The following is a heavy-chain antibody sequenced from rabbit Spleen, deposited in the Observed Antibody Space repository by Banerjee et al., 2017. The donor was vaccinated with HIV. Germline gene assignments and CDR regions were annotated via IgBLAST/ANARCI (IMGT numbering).Heavy chain of an antibody. CDR1: GFSFSSSYY. V-gene: IGHV1S45*01. CDR3: ARDTGTSFSSYGMDL. D-gene: IGHD7-1*01. Sequence: QEQLEESGGDLVKPEGSLTLTCTASGFSFSSSYYMCWVRQAPGKGLEWIGCINSSSGSTWYASWVNGRFTISKTSSTTVTLQMTSLTVADTATYFCARDTGTSFSSYGMDLWGPGTLVTVS. J-gene: IGHJ6*01. CDR2: INSSSGST.